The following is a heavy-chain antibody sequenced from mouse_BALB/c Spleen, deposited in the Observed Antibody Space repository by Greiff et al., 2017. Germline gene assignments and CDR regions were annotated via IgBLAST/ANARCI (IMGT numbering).Heavy chain of an antibody. CDR3: GRHISYAMDY. Sequence: DVMLVESGGGLVKPGGSLKLSCAASGFAFSSYDMSWVRQTPEKRLEWVAYISSGGGSTYYPDTVKGRFTISRDNAKNTLYLQMSSLKSEDTAMYCCGRHISYAMDYWGQGTSVTVSS. D-gene: IGHD1-1*01. J-gene: IGHJ4*01. CDR1: GFAFSSYD. V-gene: IGHV5-12-1*01. CDR2: ISSGGGST.